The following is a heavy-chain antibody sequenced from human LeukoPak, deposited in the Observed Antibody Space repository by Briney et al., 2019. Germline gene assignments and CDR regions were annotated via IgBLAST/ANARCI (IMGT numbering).Heavy chain of an antibody. D-gene: IGHD3-10*01. Sequence: GGSLRLSCAASGFTFSSYGMHWVRRAPGKGLEWVAFIRYDGSNKYYEDSVKGRFTISRDNSKNTLYLQMNSLRAEDTAVYYCAKSGVSPCDYWGQGTLVTVSS. CDR1: GFTFSSYG. J-gene: IGHJ4*02. CDR3: AKSGVSPCDY. CDR2: IRYDGSNK. V-gene: IGHV3-30*02.